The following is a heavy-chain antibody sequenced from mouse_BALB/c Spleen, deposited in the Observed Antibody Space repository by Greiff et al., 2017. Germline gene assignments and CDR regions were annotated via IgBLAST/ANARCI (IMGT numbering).Heavy chain of an antibody. Sequence: EVQGVESGGGLVKPGGSLKLSCAASGFTFSDYYMYWVRQTPEKRLEWVATISDGGSYTYYPDSVKGRFTISRDNAKNNLYLQMSSLKSEDTAMYYCARDSGYAWFAYWGQGTLVTVSA. V-gene: IGHV5-4*02. CDR1: GFTFSDYY. CDR2: ISDGGSYT. J-gene: IGHJ3*01. CDR3: ARDSGYAWFAY. D-gene: IGHD2-14*01.